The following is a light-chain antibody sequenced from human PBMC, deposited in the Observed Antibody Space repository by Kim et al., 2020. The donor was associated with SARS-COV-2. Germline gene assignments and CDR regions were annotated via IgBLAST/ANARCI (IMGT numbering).Light chain of an antibody. Sequence: SYELTQPPSVSVAPGKTARITCGGNNIGSKSVHWYQQKPGQATVLVIYYDSDRPSGNPERFSGSNSGNTATLTISRVEAGDEADYYCQGWDSSSDHHVV. CDR3: QGWDSSSDHHVV. CDR2: YDS. J-gene: IGLJ2*01. CDR1: NIGSKS. V-gene: IGLV3-21*04.